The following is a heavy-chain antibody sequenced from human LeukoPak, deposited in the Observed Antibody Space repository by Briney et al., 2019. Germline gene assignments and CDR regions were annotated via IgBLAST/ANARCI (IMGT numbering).Heavy chain of an antibody. J-gene: IGHJ3*02. Sequence: SETLSLTCTVSGGSISSGDYYWSWIRQPPGKGLEWIGYFYYSGSTYYNPSLKSRVTISVDTSKNQFSLKLSSVTAADTAVYYCARADPTYDFWSGGAFDIWGQGTMVTVSS. CDR3: ARADPTYDFWSGGAFDI. CDR1: GGSISSGDYY. CDR2: FYYSGST. V-gene: IGHV4-30-4*01. D-gene: IGHD3-3*01.